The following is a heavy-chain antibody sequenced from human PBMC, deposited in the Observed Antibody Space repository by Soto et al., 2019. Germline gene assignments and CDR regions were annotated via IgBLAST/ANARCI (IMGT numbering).Heavy chain of an antibody. V-gene: IGHV3-23*01. CDR2: IGGSDSST. D-gene: IGHD2-15*01. Sequence: GGSLRLSCAASGFTFSSYAIGWVRQAPGRRLDWVSSIGGSDSSTYYADSVKGRFTISRDNSKKTLYLQMNSLRAEDTAVYYCAKASGGSCYSSFDYWGQGTLVTVSS. CDR3: AKASGGSCYSSFDY. CDR1: GFTFSSYA. J-gene: IGHJ4*02.